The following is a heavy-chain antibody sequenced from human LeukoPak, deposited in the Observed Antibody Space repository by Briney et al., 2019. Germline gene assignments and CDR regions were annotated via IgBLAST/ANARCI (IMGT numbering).Heavy chain of an antibody. D-gene: IGHD6-19*01. CDR3: ARVPVAGTFPIGYMDV. CDR1: GFTVSSNY. CDR2: IYSGGST. Sequence: GGSLRLSCAASGFTVSSNYMSWVRQAPGKGLGWVSVIYSGGSTYYADSVKGRFTLSRANSKNTLYLQMNSLRAEDTAVYYCARVPVAGTFPIGYMDVWGKGITVTVSS. V-gene: IGHV3-53*01. J-gene: IGHJ6*03.